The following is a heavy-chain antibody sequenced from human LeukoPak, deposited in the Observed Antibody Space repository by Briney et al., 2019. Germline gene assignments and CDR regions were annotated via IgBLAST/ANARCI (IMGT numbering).Heavy chain of an antibody. V-gene: IGHV3-66*01. J-gene: IGHJ4*02. CDR2: IYSGGST. D-gene: IGHD2-2*01. Sequence: GGSLRLSCAASGFTFSSYWMSWVRQAPGKGLEWVSVIYSGGSTYYADSVKGRFTISRDNSKNTLYLQMNSLRAEDTAVYYCARGFGPAALDYWGQGTLVTVSS. CDR3: ARGFGPAALDY. CDR1: GFTFSSYW.